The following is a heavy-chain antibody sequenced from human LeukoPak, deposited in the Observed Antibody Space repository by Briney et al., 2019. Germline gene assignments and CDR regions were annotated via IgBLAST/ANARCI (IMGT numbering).Heavy chain of an antibody. CDR2: IYYSGST. Sequence: SETLSLTCTVSGGSVSSSSYYWSWIRQPPGKGLEWIGYIYYSGSTNYNPSLKSRVTISVDTSKNQFSLKLSSVTAADTAVYYCARAVGTTEYFDYWGQGTLVTVSS. CDR1: GGSVSSSSYY. V-gene: IGHV4-61*01. D-gene: IGHD1-1*01. J-gene: IGHJ4*02. CDR3: ARAVGTTEYFDY.